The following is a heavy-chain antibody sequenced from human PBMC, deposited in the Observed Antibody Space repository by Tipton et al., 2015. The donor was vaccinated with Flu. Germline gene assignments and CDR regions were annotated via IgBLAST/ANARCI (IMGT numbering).Heavy chain of an antibody. D-gene: IGHD3-16*01. CDR2: IYPDDSDT. CDR1: GYTFSDYW. Sequence: VQLVQSGAEVKKPGESLKISCKASGYTFSDYWIGWVRQKPGRGLEWMGFIYPDDSDTRYSPSIQGQVTISADESISTAYLQWSSLKASDTAIYYCARLLIQPVDDGLDIWGQGTMVTVSS. CDR3: ARLLIQPVDDGLDI. J-gene: IGHJ3*02. V-gene: IGHV5-51*03.